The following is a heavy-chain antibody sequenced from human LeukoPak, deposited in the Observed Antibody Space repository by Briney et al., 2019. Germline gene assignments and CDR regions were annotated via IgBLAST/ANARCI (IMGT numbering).Heavy chain of an antibody. Sequence: SETLSLTCTVSGGSISSYYWSWIRQPPGKGLEWIGYIYYSGSTNYNPSLKSRVTISVDTSKNQFSLKLSSVTAADTAVYYCARAIAEYSNSWFDPWGQGTLVTVSS. V-gene: IGHV4-59*01. J-gene: IGHJ5*02. D-gene: IGHD4-11*01. CDR2: IYYSGST. CDR1: GGSISSYY. CDR3: ARAIAEYSNSWFDP.